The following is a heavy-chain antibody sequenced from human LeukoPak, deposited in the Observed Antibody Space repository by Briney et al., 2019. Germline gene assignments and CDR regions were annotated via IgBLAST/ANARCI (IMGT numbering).Heavy chain of an antibody. CDR1: GYIFTDYY. CDR2: IIPIFGTT. Sequence: SVKVSCKASGYIFTDYYMHLVRQAPGQGPEWMGGIIPIFGTTNYAQKFQGRVTITADESTSTAYMELSSLRSEDTAVYYCARIVGIASRGYFDYWGQGTLVTVSS. D-gene: IGHD2-15*01. CDR3: ARIVGIASRGYFDY. J-gene: IGHJ4*02. V-gene: IGHV1-69*13.